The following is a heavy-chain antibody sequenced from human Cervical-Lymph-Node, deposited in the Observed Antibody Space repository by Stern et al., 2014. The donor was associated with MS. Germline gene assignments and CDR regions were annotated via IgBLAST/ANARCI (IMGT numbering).Heavy chain of an antibody. CDR2: ISPVGSHT. Sequence: VKLVQSGAEVKKPGGSLKISCTTSGYDFAGYWIGWVRPLPGKGLEWMGMISPVGSHTRYPLSSQGHVTISADRSINTAYLQWSSLRASDTGMYYCAKLRTTMAVDSWGQGTLVIVSS. CDR3: AKLRTTMAVDS. J-gene: IGHJ4*02. D-gene: IGHD4/OR15-4a*01. V-gene: IGHV5-51*01. CDR1: GYDFAGYW.